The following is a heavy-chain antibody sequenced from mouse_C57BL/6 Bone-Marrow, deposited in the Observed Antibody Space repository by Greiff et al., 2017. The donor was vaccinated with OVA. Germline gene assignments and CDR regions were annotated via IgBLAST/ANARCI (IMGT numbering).Heavy chain of an antibody. V-gene: IGHV5-6*01. CDR3: ARRGYYSNYGFAY. CDR1: GFTFSSYG. Sequence: EVQGVESGGDLVKPGGSLKLSCAASGFTFSSYGMSWVRQTPDKRLEWVATISSGGSYTYYPDSVKGRFTISRDNAKNTLYLQMSSLKSEDTAMYYCARRGYYSNYGFAYWGQGTLVTVSA. CDR2: ISSGGSYT. J-gene: IGHJ3*01. D-gene: IGHD2-5*01.